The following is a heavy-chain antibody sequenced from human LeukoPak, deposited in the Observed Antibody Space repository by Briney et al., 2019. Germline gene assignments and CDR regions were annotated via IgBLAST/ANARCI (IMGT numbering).Heavy chain of an antibody. CDR1: GFTFSSYA. D-gene: IGHD1-26*01. CDR3: AKDVRVGGGGMDV. V-gene: IGHV3-23*01. CDR2: ISGSGGST. Sequence: GGSLRLSCAASGFTFSSYAMNWVRQVPEKGLEWVSGISGSGGSTYYSDSVKGRFTISRDNSKNTLSLQMNSLRPEDTAVYYCAKDVRVGGGGMDVWGQGTPVTVSS. J-gene: IGHJ6*02.